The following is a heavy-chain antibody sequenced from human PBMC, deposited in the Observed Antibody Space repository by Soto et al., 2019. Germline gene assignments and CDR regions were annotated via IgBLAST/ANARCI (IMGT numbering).Heavy chain of an antibody. Sequence: EVQLLESGGGLVQPGGSLRLSCAASGFTFSSYAMSWVRQAPGKGLEWVSAISGSGGSTYYADSVKGRFTISRDNSKNTPYLQMNSLRAEDTAVYYCAKPVRWELLRFDYWGQGTLVTVSS. D-gene: IGHD1-26*01. J-gene: IGHJ4*02. CDR2: ISGSGGST. CDR3: AKPVRWELLRFDY. CDR1: GFTFSSYA. V-gene: IGHV3-23*01.